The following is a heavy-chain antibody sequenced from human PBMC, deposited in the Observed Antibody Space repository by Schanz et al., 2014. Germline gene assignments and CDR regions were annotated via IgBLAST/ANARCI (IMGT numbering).Heavy chain of an antibody. CDR3: ARIGGSVFDY. Sequence: QVQVVQSGGGLVKPEGSLRLSCAASGFVFGDYYMTWIRQAPGKGLEWLSYISDSGTYTNYADSVKGRFTISRDNAKSSLYLQMNSLRAEDTAVYYCARIGGSVFDYWAQGTLVTVSS. CDR2: ISDSGTYT. V-gene: IGHV3-11*05. D-gene: IGHD3-10*01. J-gene: IGHJ4*02. CDR1: GFVFGDYY.